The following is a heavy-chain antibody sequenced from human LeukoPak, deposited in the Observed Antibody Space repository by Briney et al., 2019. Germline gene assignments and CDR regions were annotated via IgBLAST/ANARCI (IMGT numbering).Heavy chain of an antibody. CDR2: ISTTSSYI. Sequence: GGSLRLSCAASGFTLSSYSMNWVRQAPGKGLEWVSSISTTSSYIYYADSVKGRFTISRDNSMDTLYLQMNSLRADDTAVYYCAKGARWELPLDYWGQGTLVTVSS. D-gene: IGHD1-26*01. CDR3: AKGARWELPLDY. V-gene: IGHV3-21*04. J-gene: IGHJ4*02. CDR1: GFTLSSYS.